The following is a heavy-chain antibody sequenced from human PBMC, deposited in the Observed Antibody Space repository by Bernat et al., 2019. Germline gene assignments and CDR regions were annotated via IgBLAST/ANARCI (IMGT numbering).Heavy chain of an antibody. D-gene: IGHD6-19*01. J-gene: IGHJ3*02. CDR1: GGSISSGDYY. CDR2: IYYSGST. V-gene: IGHV4-30-4*01. CDR3: ARVGRGGWYGRDDAFDI. Sequence: QVQLQESGPGLVKPSQTLSLTCTVSGGSISSGDYYWSWIRQPPGKGLECIGYIYYSGSTYYNPSLKSRVTISVDTSKNQFSLKLSSVTAADTAVYYCARVGRGGWYGRDDAFDIWGQGTMVTVSS.